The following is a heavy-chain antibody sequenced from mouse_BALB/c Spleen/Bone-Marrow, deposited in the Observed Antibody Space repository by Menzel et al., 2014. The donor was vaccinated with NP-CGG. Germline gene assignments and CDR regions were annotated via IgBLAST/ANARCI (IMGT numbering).Heavy chain of an antibody. Sequence: EVQLVESGGGLVKPGGSPKLACAASGFAFTSYDMSWVRQTPEKRLEWVAYISSGVGSTYYPDTVKGRFTISRDNAKNTLYLQMSSLKSEDTAMFYCARRVGRGGFAYWGQGTLVTVSA. CDR3: ARRVGRGGFAY. CDR2: ISSGVGST. J-gene: IGHJ3*01. V-gene: IGHV5-12-1*01. CDR1: GFAFTSYD.